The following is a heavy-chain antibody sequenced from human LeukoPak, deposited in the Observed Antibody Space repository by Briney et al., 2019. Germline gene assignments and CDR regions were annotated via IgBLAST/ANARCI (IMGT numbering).Heavy chain of an antibody. CDR1: GYTFTSYD. V-gene: IGHV1-8*03. Sequence: ASVKVSCKASGYTFTSYDINWVRQATGQGLEWMGWMNPNSGNTGYAQEFQCRVTITRNTSLSTAYMELSSLRSEDTAVYYCARGRSYSVGATDLDYWGQGTLVTVSS. J-gene: IGHJ4*02. D-gene: IGHD1-26*01. CDR3: ARGRSYSVGATDLDY. CDR2: MNPNSGNT.